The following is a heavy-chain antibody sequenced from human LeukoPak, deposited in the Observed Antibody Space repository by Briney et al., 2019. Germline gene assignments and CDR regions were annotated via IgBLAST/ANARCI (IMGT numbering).Heavy chain of an antibody. Sequence: GASVKVSCKGSGYTFSGYYMHWVRQAPGQGLEWMGWINPNSGGTNYAQKFQGWVTMTRDTSISTAYMELGRLRSDDTAVYYCARSIGNYGSGSYYIDYWGQGTLVTVSS. CDR2: INPNSGGT. CDR1: GYTFSGYY. CDR3: ARSIGNYGSGSYYIDY. D-gene: IGHD3-10*01. J-gene: IGHJ4*02. V-gene: IGHV1-2*04.